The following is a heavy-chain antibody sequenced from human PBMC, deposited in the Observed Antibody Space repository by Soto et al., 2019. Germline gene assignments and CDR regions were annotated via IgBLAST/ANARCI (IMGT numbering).Heavy chain of an antibody. Sequence: VQLVESGGGVVQPGRSLRLSCAASGFTFSSYGMHWVRQAPGKGLEWVAVISYDGSNKYYADSVKGRFTISRDNSKNTLYLQMNSLRAEDTAVYYCAKLDLGELSPTNFDYWGQGTLVTVSS. CDR1: GFTFSSYG. CDR2: ISYDGSNK. J-gene: IGHJ4*02. V-gene: IGHV3-30*18. D-gene: IGHD3-16*02. CDR3: AKLDLGELSPTNFDY.